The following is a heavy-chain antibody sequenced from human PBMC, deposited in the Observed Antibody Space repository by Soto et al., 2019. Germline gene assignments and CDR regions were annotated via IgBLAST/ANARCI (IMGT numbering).Heavy chain of an antibody. Sequence: QVQLVESGGGVVQPGRSLRLSCAASGFTFSSYGMHWVRQAPVKGLEWVAVIWYDGSNKYYADSVKGRFTISRDNSKNTLYLQMNSLRVEDTAVYYCARDRGSSWYGALDYWGQGTLVTVSS. CDR1: GFTFSSYG. V-gene: IGHV3-33*01. J-gene: IGHJ4*02. D-gene: IGHD6-13*01. CDR3: ARDRGSSWYGALDY. CDR2: IWYDGSNK.